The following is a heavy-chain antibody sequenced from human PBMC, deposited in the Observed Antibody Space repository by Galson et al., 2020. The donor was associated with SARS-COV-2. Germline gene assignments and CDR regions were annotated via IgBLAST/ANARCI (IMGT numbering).Heavy chain of an antibody. Sequence: GGSLRLSCAASGFAFSSYEMNWVRQAPGKGLEWVSFISISGSFTDFAESVKGRFSISRDNAKNSLYLQMNSLRAEDTAVYYCARDRYYSSGSDAKDALDIWGQGTMVTVSS. V-gene: IGHV3-48*03. CDR2: ISISGSFT. CDR1: GFAFSSYE. D-gene: IGHD3-10*01. CDR3: ARDRYYSSGSDAKDALDI. J-gene: IGHJ3*02.